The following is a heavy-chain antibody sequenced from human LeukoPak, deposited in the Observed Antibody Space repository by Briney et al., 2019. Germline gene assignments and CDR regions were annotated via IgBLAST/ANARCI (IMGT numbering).Heavy chain of an antibody. CDR2: IYTSGST. CDR3: ARGYYDFWSGPPLRARLNAFDI. CDR1: GGSISSYY. J-gene: IGHJ3*02. Sequence: PSETLSLTCTVSGGSISSYYWSWIRQPPGKGLEWIGRIYTSGSTNYNPSLKSRVTMSVDTSKNQFSLKLSSVTAADTAVFYCARGYYDFWSGPPLRARLNAFDIWGQGTMVTVSS. V-gene: IGHV4-4*07. D-gene: IGHD3-3*01.